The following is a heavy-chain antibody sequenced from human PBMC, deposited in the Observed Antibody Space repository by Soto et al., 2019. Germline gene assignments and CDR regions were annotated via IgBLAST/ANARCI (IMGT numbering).Heavy chain of an antibody. D-gene: IGHD6-13*01. CDR1: GYTFTGYY. CDR3: ARLQHLRIAAADSPGPSGSYYYGMDV. Sequence: QVQLVQSGAEVKKPGASVKVSCKASGYTFTGYYMHWVRQAPGQGLEWMGWINPNSGGTNYAQKFQGRVTMTRDTSISTAYMELSRLRSDDTAVYYCARLQHLRIAAADSPGPSGSYYYGMDVWGQGTTVTVSS. J-gene: IGHJ6*02. CDR2: INPNSGGT. V-gene: IGHV1-2*02.